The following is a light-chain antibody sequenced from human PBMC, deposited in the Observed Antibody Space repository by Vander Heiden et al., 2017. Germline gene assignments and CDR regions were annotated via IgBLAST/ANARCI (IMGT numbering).Light chain of an antibody. Sequence: EIVLTQSPATLSLSPGERATLSCRASQSVGSYLAWYQQKPGQAPRLLIYNGSNRATGIPARFSGSGSGTDFTLTISSLEPEDFAVYYCQQGDTWPPLTFGGGTKVEIK. CDR3: QQGDTWPPLT. CDR2: NGS. CDR1: QSVGSY. J-gene: IGKJ4*01. V-gene: IGKV3-11*01.